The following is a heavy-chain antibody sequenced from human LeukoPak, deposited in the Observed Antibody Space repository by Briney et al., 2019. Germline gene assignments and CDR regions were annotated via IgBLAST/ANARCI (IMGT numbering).Heavy chain of an antibody. Sequence: SETLSLTCAVDGGSFSGYYWSWIRQPPGKGLEWIGEINHSGSTNYNPSLKSRVTISVDTSKNQFSLKLSSVTAADTAVYYCARGRGKGYYDSSGYYLGWFDPWGQGTLVTVSS. D-gene: IGHD3-22*01. CDR3: ARGRGKGYYDSSGYYLGWFDP. CDR2: INHSGST. J-gene: IGHJ5*02. CDR1: GGSFSGYY. V-gene: IGHV4-34*01.